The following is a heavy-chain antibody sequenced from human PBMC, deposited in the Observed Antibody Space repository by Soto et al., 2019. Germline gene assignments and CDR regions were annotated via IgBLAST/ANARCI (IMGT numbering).Heavy chain of an antibody. J-gene: IGHJ4*02. CDR1: GGSCSGYY. Sequence: SETLPHTCAVYGGSCSGYYWSWIRQPPGKGLEWIGEINHSGSTNYNPSLKSRVTISVDTSKNQFSLKLSSVTAADTAVYYCARAPYYYGSGSYFYWGQGTLVTVSS. CDR2: INHSGST. CDR3: ARAPYYYGSGSYFY. D-gene: IGHD3-10*01. V-gene: IGHV4-34*01.